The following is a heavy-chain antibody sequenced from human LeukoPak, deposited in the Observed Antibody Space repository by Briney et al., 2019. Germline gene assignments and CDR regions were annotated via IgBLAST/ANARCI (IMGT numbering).Heavy chain of an antibody. Sequence: GRSLRLSCAASGFTFSSYGMHWVRQAPGKGLEWVAVISYDGSNKYYADSVKGRFTISRDNAKNSLYLQMNSLRDEDTAVYYCARDSYGWHDRWDYWGQGTQVTV. V-gene: IGHV3-30*03. D-gene: IGHD3-16*01. CDR2: ISYDGSNK. J-gene: IGHJ4*02. CDR1: GFTFSSYG. CDR3: ARDSYGWHDRWDY.